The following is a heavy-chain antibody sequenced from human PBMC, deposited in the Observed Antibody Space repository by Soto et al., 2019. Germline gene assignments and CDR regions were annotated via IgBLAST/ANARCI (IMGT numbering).Heavy chain of an antibody. J-gene: IGHJ6*03. CDR2: IYWDGDK. Sequence: QITLKESGPTQVKPSQPLTLTCTFSGFSLNTSGVGVGWIRQPPGKALEWLALIYWDGDKRYSPSLKTRLTITKDTTQSQVVLQSPNMDPDDAATFHCARSYSSTSVDLYCYIDVWAAGTPVTIPS. V-gene: IGHV2-5*02. CDR3: ARSYSSTSVDLYCYIDV. D-gene: IGHD2-2*01. CDR1: GFSLNTSGVG.